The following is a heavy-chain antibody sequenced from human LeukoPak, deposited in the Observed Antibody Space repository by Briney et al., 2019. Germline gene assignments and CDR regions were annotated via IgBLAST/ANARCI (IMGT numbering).Heavy chain of an antibody. CDR2: IYISGST. Sequence: ASETLSLTCTVSGGSISTNHYWNWIRQPAGKGLEWIGRIYISGSTNYNPSLQSRITVSVDTSKNQFSLKLSSVTAADTAVYYCARDGDGYDAFDIWGQGTMVTVSS. V-gene: IGHV4-4*07. CDR3: ARDGDGYDAFDI. D-gene: IGHD3-10*01. CDR1: GGSISTNHY. J-gene: IGHJ3*02.